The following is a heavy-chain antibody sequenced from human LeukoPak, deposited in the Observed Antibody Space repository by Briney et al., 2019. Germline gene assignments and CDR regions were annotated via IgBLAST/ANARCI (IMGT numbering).Heavy chain of an antibody. CDR3: ARESESSGWYDY. D-gene: IGHD6-19*01. Sequence: GGSLRLSCAAPGFMFHDYAIHWVRQAPGKGLEWVSLISGDGSTFYADSVKGRFTISRDNSKNSLYLQMNSLRSDDTALYYCARESESSGWYDYWGQGTLVTVSS. J-gene: IGHJ4*02. V-gene: IGHV3-43*02. CDR2: ISGDGST. CDR1: GFMFHDYA.